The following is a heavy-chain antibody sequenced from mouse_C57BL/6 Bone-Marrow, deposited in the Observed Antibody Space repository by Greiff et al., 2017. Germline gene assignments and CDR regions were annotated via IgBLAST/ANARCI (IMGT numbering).Heavy chain of an antibody. V-gene: IGHV1-78*01. J-gene: IGHJ2*01. D-gene: IGHD2-3*01. Sequence: QVQLQQSDAELVKPGASVKISCKVSGYTFTDHTIHWMKQRPEQGLAWIGYIYPRDGSTKYNEKFKGKATLTADKSSSTAYMKLNSLTSEDSAVYFCARSSLCDDYYRFCGYWGKGTTLTVSS. CDR2: IYPRDGST. CDR3: ARSSLCDDYYRFCGY. CDR1: GYTFTDHT.